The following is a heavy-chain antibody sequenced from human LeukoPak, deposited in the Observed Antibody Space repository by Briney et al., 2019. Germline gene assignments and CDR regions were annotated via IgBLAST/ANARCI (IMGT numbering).Heavy chain of an antibody. CDR2: VYYNGDT. CDR1: GGSLSSYY. J-gene: IGHJ4*02. D-gene: IGHD6-19*01. CDR3: AREMDSSGWSNFDY. Sequence: SETLSLTCSVSGGSLSSYYWGWVRQPPGKGLEWIGHVYYNGDTTYNPTLKSRVTISVDTSKNQFSLKLSSVTAADTAVYYCAREMDSSGWSNFDYWGQGTLVTVSS. V-gene: IGHV4-59*01.